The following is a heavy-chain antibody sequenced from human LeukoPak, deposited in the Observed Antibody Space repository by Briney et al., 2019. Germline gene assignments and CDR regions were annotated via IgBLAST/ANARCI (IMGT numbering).Heavy chain of an antibody. CDR1: SGSITTYY. CDR3: ARRAAAVGTYYMDV. CDR2: IYYSGGT. V-gene: IGHV4-59*01. Sequence: SETLSLTCSISSGSITTYYWTWIRQPPGKGLEWIGYIYYSGGTNYNPSVKSRVTISVDTSKNQFSLKLSSVTAADTAVYYCARRAAAVGTYYMDVWGKGTTVTVSS. D-gene: IGHD6-13*01. J-gene: IGHJ6*03.